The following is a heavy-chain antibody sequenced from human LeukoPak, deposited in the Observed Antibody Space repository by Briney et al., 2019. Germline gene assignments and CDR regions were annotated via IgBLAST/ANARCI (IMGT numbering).Heavy chain of an antibody. CDR3: ARQYYDFWSGSPSSWFDP. D-gene: IGHD3-3*01. CDR1: GGSISSSSYH. V-gene: IGHV4-39*07. J-gene: IGHJ5*02. CDR2: IYYSGRT. Sequence: PSETLSLTCTVSGGSISSSSYHWGWIRQPPGKGLEWIGSIYYSGRTYYNPSLKSRVTISVDTSKNQFSLKLSSVTAADTAVYYCARQYYDFWSGSPSSWFDPWGQGTLVTVSS.